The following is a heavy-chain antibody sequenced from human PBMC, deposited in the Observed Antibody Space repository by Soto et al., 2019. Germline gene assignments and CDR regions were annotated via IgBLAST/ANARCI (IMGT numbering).Heavy chain of an antibody. Sequence: VQLVESGGGLVKPGGSLRLSCAASGFTFSSYAMHWVRQAPGKGLEWVAVISYDGSNKYYADSVKGRFTISRDNSKNTLYLQMNSLRAEDTAVYYCARPALVIAAAVGWFDPWGQGTLVTVSS. V-gene: IGHV3-30-3*01. D-gene: IGHD6-13*01. CDR1: GFTFSSYA. CDR2: ISYDGSNK. J-gene: IGHJ5*02. CDR3: ARPALVIAAAVGWFDP.